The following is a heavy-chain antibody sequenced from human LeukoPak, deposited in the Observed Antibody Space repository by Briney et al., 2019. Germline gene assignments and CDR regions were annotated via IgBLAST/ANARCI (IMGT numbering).Heavy chain of an antibody. Sequence: GGSLRLSCAASGFSVSSNYMNWVRQAPGKGLEWVSFIHNDGSTFYADSVKGRFTSSKYNSKNTVYLQMNSLRIEDTAVYYCASTSSWYGGRGWAHYFDYWGQGTLVTVSS. CDR3: ASTSSWYGGRGWAHYFDY. CDR1: GFSVSSNY. D-gene: IGHD6-13*01. V-gene: IGHV3-53*01. CDR2: IHNDGST. J-gene: IGHJ4*02.